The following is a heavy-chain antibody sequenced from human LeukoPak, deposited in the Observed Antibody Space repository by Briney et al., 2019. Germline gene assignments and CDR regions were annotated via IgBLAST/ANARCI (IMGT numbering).Heavy chain of an antibody. J-gene: IGHJ5*02. V-gene: IGHV4-59*08. CDR2: IYYSGST. CDR1: GGSISSYY. D-gene: IGHD2-21*02. Sequence: SETLSLTCTVSGGSISSYYWSWIRQPPGKGLEWIGYIYYSGSTNYNPSLKSRVTISVDTSKNQFSLKLSSVTAADTAVYYCARAGVTAHHYNWFDPWGQGTLVTVSS. CDR3: ARAGVTAHHYNWFDP.